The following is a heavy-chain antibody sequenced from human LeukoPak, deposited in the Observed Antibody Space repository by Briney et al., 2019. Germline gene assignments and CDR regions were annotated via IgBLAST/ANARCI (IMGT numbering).Heavy chain of an antibody. CDR2: ISGSGGST. V-gene: IGHV3-23*01. CDR1: GFTFSSYA. CDR3: ARDRGLRGSYDWDFDY. Sequence: PGGSLRLSCAASGFTFSSYAMSWVRQAPGKGLEWVSAISGSGGSTYYADSVKGRFTISRDNAKNSLYLQMNSLRAEDTAVYYCARDRGLRGSYDWDFDYWGQGTLSPSPQ. J-gene: IGHJ4*02. D-gene: IGHD1-26*01.